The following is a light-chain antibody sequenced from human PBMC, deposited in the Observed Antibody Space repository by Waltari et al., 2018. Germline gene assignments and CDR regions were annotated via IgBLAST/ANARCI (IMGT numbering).Light chain of an antibody. CDR2: AAS. V-gene: IGKV1-39*01. CDR3: QQSYSTWT. J-gene: IGKJ1*01. CDR1: QFISNY. Sequence: DLQMTQSPSSLSASVGDRVTITCRASQFISNYLNWYQQKPGKAPKFLIYAASNLQSGGPSRFRGSGAGTDVMLTISSLQPEDCATDYGQQSYSTWTFGQGTKVEIK.